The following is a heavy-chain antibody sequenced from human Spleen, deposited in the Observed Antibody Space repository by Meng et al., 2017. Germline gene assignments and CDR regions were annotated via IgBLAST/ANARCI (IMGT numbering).Heavy chain of an antibody. CDR1: GFTFSSYE. D-gene: IGHD3-10*01. Sequence: GESLKISCVVSGFTFSSYEMNWVRQAPGKGLEWVSYISGSGTTIYYADSVKGRFTISRDNAKNSLYLQMNSLRAEDTAVYYCARRSGGEFTPIEFDPWGQGTLVTVSS. CDR3: ARRSGGEFTPIEFDP. CDR2: ISGSGTTI. V-gene: IGHV3-48*03. J-gene: IGHJ5*02.